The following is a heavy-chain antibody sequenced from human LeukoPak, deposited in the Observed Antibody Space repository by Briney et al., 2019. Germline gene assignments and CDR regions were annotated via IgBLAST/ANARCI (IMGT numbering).Heavy chain of an antibody. CDR3: AKDLFGRYSRDY. V-gene: IGHV3-23*01. Sequence: GGSLRLSCAAFGFTFSSYAMTWVRQAPGKGLEWVSGINPSDGSTHYADSVKGRFTISRDNSKNMLYLQMNSLRAEDTAVYYCAKDLFGRYSRDYWGQGTLVTVSS. J-gene: IGHJ4*02. D-gene: IGHD3-10*01. CDR2: INPSDGST. CDR1: GFTFSSYA.